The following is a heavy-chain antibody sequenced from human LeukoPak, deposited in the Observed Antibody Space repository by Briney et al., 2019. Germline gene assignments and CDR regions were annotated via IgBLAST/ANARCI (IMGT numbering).Heavy chain of an antibody. J-gene: IGHJ3*02. V-gene: IGHV1-2*02. D-gene: IGHD1-26*01. CDR1: GYTFTDYY. CDR3: ARPHDGGSYSNDAFDI. Sequence: ASVKVSFKASGYTFTDYYMHWVRQAPGQGLEWMGWINPDSGSTRYSQKFQGRVTMTRDTSINTVYMELSRLRSDDTAVYYCARPHDGGSYSNDAFDIWGQGTMVTVSS. CDR2: INPDSGST.